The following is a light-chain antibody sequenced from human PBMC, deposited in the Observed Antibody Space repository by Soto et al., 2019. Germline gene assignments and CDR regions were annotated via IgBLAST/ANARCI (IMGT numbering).Light chain of an antibody. Sequence: AIQMTQSPSSLSASVGYRVTITCRASQGIRNDLGRYQQKPGKAPKLLIYAASSLQSGVPSRFSGSGSGTDFTLTISSLQPEDFATYYCLQDYNYPWTFGQGTKVDIK. CDR3: LQDYNYPWT. CDR2: AAS. V-gene: IGKV1-6*01. J-gene: IGKJ1*01. CDR1: QGIRND.